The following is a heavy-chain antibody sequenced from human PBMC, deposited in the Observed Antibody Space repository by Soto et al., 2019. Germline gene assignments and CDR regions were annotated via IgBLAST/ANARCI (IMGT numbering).Heavy chain of an antibody. CDR2: ITSSGSYK. CDR3: ARERDGIDV. J-gene: IGHJ6*02. CDR1: GLTFSDYY. V-gene: IGHV3-11*05. Sequence: QVQLVESGGGLVKPGGSLRLSCAASGLTFSDYYMSWIRQAPGKGLEWVSYITSSGSYKKYADSVKGRFTISRDNAKNSRYLQMNSLGAEDSAVYYCARERDGIDVWGQGTTGTVSS.